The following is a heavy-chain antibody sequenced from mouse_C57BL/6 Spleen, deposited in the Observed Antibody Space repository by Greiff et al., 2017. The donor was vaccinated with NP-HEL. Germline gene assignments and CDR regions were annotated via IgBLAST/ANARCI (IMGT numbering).Heavy chain of an antibody. J-gene: IGHJ2*01. D-gene: IGHD1-1*01. V-gene: IGHV1-69*01. CDR1: GYTFTSYW. CDR3: ATPKLRYRDYFDY. CDR2: IDPSDSDT. Sequence: VQLQQPGAELVMPGASVKLSCKASGYTFTSYWMHWVKQRPGQGLEWIGEIDPSDSDTNYNQKFKGKATLTVDKSSSTAYMQLSSLTSEDSAVYYCATPKLRYRDYFDYWGQGTTLTVSS.